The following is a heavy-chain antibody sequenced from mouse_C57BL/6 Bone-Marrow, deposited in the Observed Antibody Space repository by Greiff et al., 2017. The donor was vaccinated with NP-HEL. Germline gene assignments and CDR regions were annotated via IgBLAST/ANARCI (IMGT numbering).Heavy chain of an antibody. V-gene: IGHV1-87*01. CDR2: GQGLEWIG. CDR3: SEDTAVYYCAIYDYDAVDYYAMDY. D-gene: IGHD2-4*01. J-gene: IGHJ4*01. Sequence: VQLVESGPELARPWASVKISCQAFYTFSRRVHFAIRDTNYWMQWVKQRPGQGLEWIGAIYPGNGDTSYNQTFKGKATLTADISSSTAYMQLSSMTSEDTAVYYCAIYDYDAVDYYAMDYWGQGTSVTVSS. CDR1: YTFSRRVH.